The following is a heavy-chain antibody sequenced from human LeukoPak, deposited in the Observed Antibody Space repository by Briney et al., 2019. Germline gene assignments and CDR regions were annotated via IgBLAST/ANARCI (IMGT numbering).Heavy chain of an antibody. V-gene: IGHV1-18*01. Sequence: ASVKVSCTSSGYTFTSYGISLVRQPPGPGLEWMGWISAYNGNTNYAQKLQGRVSMTTDTSTSTAYMELRSLRSDDTAVYYCASGTYYYDSSGYYLFDYWGQGTLVTVSS. D-gene: IGHD3-22*01. CDR2: ISAYNGNT. CDR3: ASGTYYYDSSGYYLFDY. CDR1: GYTFTSYG. J-gene: IGHJ4*02.